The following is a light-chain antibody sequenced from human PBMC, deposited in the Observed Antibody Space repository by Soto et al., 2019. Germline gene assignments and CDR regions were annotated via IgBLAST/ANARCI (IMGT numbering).Light chain of an antibody. CDR2: WAS. V-gene: IGKV4-1*01. CDR1: QNLLYSPNNRNY. Sequence: DIVMTQSPDSLAVSLGEKATINCKSSQNLLYSPNNRNYLAWYQQKPGQPPRLLIYWASIRASGVPDRFSGTGSGTDFTLNSRSLQAEDVAVYLYKHCHTSPRTFDQGTRVAIK. J-gene: IGKJ1*01. CDR3: KHCHTSPRT.